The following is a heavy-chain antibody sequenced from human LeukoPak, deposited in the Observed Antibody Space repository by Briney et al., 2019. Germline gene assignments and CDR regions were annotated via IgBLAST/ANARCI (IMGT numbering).Heavy chain of an antibody. D-gene: IGHD6-19*01. V-gene: IGHV3-53*01. Sequence: GRSLRLSCTASGFTVSSNYMSWVRQAPGKGLEWVSVIYSGGSTYYADSVKGRFTISRDNSKNTLYLQMNSLRAEDTAVYYCARDLGPVAGNGLGEAYWGQGTLVTVSS. CDR3: ARDLGPVAGNGLGEAY. CDR1: GFTVSSNY. CDR2: IYSGGST. J-gene: IGHJ4*02.